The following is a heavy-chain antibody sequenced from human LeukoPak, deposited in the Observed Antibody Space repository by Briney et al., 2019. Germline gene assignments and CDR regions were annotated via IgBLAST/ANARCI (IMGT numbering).Heavy chain of an antibody. V-gene: IGHV4-59*01. J-gene: IGHJ5*02. CDR2: IYYSGTT. D-gene: IGHD2-15*01. CDR1: GGSISNYY. Sequence: SETLSLTCTVSGGSISNYYWNWIRQPPGKGLEWIGYIYYSGTTNYNPSLKSRVSMSVDTSKNQFSLKLSSVTAADTAAYYCARRPGIVVVVVRPFDPWGQGTLVSVSS. CDR3: ARRPGIVVVVVRPFDP.